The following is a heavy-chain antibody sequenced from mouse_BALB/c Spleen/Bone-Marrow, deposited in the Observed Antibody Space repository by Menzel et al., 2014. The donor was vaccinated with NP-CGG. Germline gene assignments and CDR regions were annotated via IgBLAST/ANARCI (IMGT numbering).Heavy chain of an antibody. CDR1: GYTFTTYT. CDR2: INPSSGYT. V-gene: IGHV1-4*01. Sequence: VQLQESGAELARPGASVKMSCRASGYTFTTYTMHWVKQRPGQGLEWIGYINPSSGYTYYNQKFKDKATLTAGKSSSAAYLQLSSLTSEDSAVYYCARVYGNYDAMDYWGQGTSVTVTT. J-gene: IGHJ4*01. CDR3: ARVYGNYDAMDY. D-gene: IGHD2-1*01.